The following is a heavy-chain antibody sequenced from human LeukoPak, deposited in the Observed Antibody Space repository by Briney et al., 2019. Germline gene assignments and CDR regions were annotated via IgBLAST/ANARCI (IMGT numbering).Heavy chain of an antibody. J-gene: IGHJ4*02. CDR3: ARDCSGNTCYRAGY. CDR2: IKQDGSEK. V-gene: IGHV3-7*01. Sequence: GGSLRLSCAASGFTFNNYWMSWVRQAPGKGLEWVANIKQDGSEKYYVDSVKGRFTISRGNAKNSLYLQMNSLRSEDTAVYYCARDCSGNTCYRAGYWGQGTLVTVSS. D-gene: IGHD2-2*01. CDR1: GFTFNNYW.